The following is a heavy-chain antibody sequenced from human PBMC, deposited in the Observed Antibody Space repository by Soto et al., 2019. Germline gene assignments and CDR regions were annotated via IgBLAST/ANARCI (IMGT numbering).Heavy chain of an antibody. V-gene: IGHV2-5*01. CDR3: ARQYYDFWSGYYLDYYYGMDV. CDR2: IYWNDDK. D-gene: IGHD3-3*01. J-gene: IGHJ6*02. Sequence: QITLKESGPTLVKPTQTLTLTSTFSGFSLSTSGVGVGWIRQPPGKALEWLALIYWNDDKRYSPSLKSRLTITKDTSKNQVVLTMTNMDPVDTATYYCARQYYDFWSGYYLDYYYGMDVWGQGTTVTVSS. CDR1: GFSLSTSGVG.